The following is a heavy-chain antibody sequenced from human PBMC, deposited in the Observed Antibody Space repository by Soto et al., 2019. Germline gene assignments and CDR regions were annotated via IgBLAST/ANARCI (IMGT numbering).Heavy chain of an antibody. V-gene: IGHV3-53*01. CDR3: TTRPLLPGAP. CDR1: GFTFSRND. D-gene: IGHD3-22*01. Sequence: EVQLVESVGGLIQPGVSLRLSCAASGFTFSRNDMNWVRQALGKGLEWVSLIYSGGSTYYADSVKGRFTISRDNSKNTLYLHMSSLRAEDTAVYYCTTRPLLPGAPWGQGRMVIVSS. CDR2: IYSGGST. J-gene: IGHJ3*01.